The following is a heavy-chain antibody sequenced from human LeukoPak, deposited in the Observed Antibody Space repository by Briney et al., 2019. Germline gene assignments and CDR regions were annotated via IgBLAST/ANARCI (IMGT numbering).Heavy chain of an antibody. V-gene: IGHV3-23*01. CDR2: SGTAGDT. CDR3: AKKTPGTYPFDY. CDR1: GFTFSSSA. J-gene: IGHJ4*02. D-gene: IGHD6-13*01. Sequence: GGSLRLTCAASGFTFSSSAMNWVRQVPGKGLEWVSASGTAGDTYYADSVKGRFTISRDDSKNTLYLQTTSLRAEDTAVYYCAKKTPGTYPFDYWGQGTLVTVSP.